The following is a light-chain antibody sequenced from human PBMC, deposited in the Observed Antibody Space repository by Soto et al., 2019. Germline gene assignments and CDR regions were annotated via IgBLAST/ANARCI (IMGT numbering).Light chain of an antibody. Sequence: DIQMTQSPSTLSASVGDGVTITFRASQSISSWLAWYQQKPGKAPKLLIYDASSLESGVPSRFSGSGSGTEFTLTISSLQPDDFATYYCQQYNSYWTFGQGTKVDIK. V-gene: IGKV1-5*01. CDR1: QSISSW. CDR2: DAS. CDR3: QQYNSYWT. J-gene: IGKJ1*01.